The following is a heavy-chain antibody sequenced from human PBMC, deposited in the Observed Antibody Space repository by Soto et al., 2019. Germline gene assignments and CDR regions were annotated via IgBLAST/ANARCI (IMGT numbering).Heavy chain of an antibody. V-gene: IGHV3-30*18. D-gene: IGHD3-3*01. J-gene: IGHJ6*02. Sequence: GGSLRLSCAASGFTFSSYGMHWVRQAPGKGLEWVAVISYDGSNKYYADSVKGRFTISRDNSKNTLYLQMNSLRAEDTAVYYCAKGGQYYDFWSGYYYGMDVWGQGTTVTVSS. CDR1: GFTFSSYG. CDR3: AKGGQYYDFWSGYYYGMDV. CDR2: ISYDGSNK.